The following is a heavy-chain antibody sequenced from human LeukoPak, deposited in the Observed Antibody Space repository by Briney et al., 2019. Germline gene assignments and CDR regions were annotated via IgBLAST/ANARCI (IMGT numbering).Heavy chain of an antibody. V-gene: IGHV1-69*05. CDR2: IIPIFGTA. J-gene: IGHJ3*02. Sequence: GASVKVSCKASGGTFSSYAISWVRQAPGQGLEWMGGIIPIFGTANYAQKFQGRVTITTDESTSTAYMELSSLRSEDTAVYYCARAKDIVVVPAGQPDAFDIWGQGTMVTVSS. D-gene: IGHD2-2*01. CDR1: GGTFSSYA. CDR3: ARAKDIVVVPAGQPDAFDI.